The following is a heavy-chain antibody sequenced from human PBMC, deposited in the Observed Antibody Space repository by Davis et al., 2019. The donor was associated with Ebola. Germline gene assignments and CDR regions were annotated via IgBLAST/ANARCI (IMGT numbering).Heavy chain of an antibody. CDR2: IYSGGST. D-gene: IGHD3-16*01. CDR3: ASTATGGYYYYGMDV. V-gene: IGHV3-66*01. CDR1: GFTVSSNY. Sequence: GGSLRLSCAASGFTVSSNYMSWVRQAPGKGLEWVSVIYSGGSTYYADSVKGRFTISRDNSKNTLYLQMNSLRAEDTAVYYCASTATGGYYYYGMDVWGQGTTVTVSS. J-gene: IGHJ6*02.